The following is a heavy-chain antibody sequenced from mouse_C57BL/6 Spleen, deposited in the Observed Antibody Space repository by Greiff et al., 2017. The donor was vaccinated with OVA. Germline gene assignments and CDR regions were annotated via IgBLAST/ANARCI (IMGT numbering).Heavy chain of an antibody. CDR3: ARQLFYAMDD. Sequence: VQLQQSGPELVKPGASVKISCKASGYAFSSSWMNWVKQRPGKGLEWIGRIYPGDGDTNYNGKFKGKATLTADKSSSTAYMQLSSLTSEDSAVYFCARQLFYAMDDWGQGTSVTVSS. CDR2: IYPGDGDT. D-gene: IGHD3-1*01. V-gene: IGHV1-82*01. CDR1: GYAFSSSW. J-gene: IGHJ4*01.